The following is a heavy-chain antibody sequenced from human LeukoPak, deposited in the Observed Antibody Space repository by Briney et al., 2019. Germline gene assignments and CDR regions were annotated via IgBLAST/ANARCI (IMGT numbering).Heavy chain of an antibody. J-gene: IGHJ4*02. CDR2: ISYDGSNK. D-gene: IGHD3-16*01. Sequence: GGSLRLSCAASGFTFSSYCMHWVRQDPGKGLEWVAVISYDGSNKYYADSVKGRFTISRDNSKNTLYLQMNSLRAEDTAVYYCAKDLYYDYVWGSLADYWGQGTLVTVSS. V-gene: IGHV3-30*18. CDR1: GFTFSSYC. CDR3: AKDLYYDYVWGSLADY.